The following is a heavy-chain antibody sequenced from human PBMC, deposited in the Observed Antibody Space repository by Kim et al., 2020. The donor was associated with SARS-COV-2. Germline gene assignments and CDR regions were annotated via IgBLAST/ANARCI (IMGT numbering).Heavy chain of an antibody. CDR2: INHSGST. CDR3: ARGTRQWLVRGPYYYYMDV. J-gene: IGHJ6*03. Sequence: SETLSLTCAVYGGSFSGYYWSWIRQPPGKGLEWIGEINHSGSTNYNPSLKSRVTISVDTSKNQFSLKLSSVTAADAAVYYCARGTRQWLVRGPYYYYMDVWGEGTAGTVSS. CDR1: GGSFSGYY. D-gene: IGHD6-19*01. V-gene: IGHV4-34*01.